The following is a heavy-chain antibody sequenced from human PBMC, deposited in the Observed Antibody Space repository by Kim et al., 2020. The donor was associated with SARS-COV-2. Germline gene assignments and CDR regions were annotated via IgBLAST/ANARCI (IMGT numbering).Heavy chain of an antibody. J-gene: IGHJ6*02. CDR3: ARAVSSGPRYRTGMDV. CDR1: GFTFSSYD. CDR2: IGTAGDT. Sequence: GGSLRLSCAASGFTFSSYDMHWVRQATGKGLEWVSAIGTAGDTYYPGSVKGRFTISRENAKNSLYLQMNSLRAGDTAVYYCARAVSSGPRYRTGMDVWGQGTTVTVSS. D-gene: IGHD3-10*01. V-gene: IGHV3-13*01.